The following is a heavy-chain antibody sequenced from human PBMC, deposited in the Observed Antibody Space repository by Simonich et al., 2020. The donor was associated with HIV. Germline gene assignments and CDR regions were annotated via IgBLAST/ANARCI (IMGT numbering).Heavy chain of an antibody. D-gene: IGHD6-19*01. CDR2: INHGGRT. CDR1: GGSFSDFY. V-gene: IGHV4-34*01. CDR3: ARYTPAYSRGHWYFDL. J-gene: IGHJ2*01. Sequence: QVQLQQWGAGLLKPSETMSLTCMVDGGSFSDFYWSWIRQPPGKGLDWIGAINHGGRTTYNPSLNIRVTISEDSSKNQFSLNLSSVTAADTAVYYCARYTPAYSRGHWYFDLWGRGTLVTVSS.